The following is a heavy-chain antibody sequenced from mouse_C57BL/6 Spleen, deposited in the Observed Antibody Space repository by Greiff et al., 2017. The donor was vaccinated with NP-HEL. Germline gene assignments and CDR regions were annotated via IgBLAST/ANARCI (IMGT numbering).Heavy chain of an antibody. Sequence: VQLQQSGTVLARPGASVKMSCKTSGYTFTSYWMHWVKQRPGQGLEWIGAIYPGNSDTSYNQKFKGKAKLTAVTSASTAYMELSSLTNEDSAVYYCTGYYGNYEYFDVWGTGTTVTVSS. V-gene: IGHV1-5*01. J-gene: IGHJ1*03. CDR3: TGYYGNYEYFDV. CDR2: IYPGNSDT. D-gene: IGHD2-1*01. CDR1: GYTFTSYW.